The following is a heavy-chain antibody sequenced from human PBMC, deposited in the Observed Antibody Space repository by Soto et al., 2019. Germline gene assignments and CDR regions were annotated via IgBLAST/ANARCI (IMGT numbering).Heavy chain of an antibody. Sequence: EVQLLESGGGLVQPGGSLRLSCAASGFTFSSYAMSWVRQAPGKGLEWVSAISGSGGSTYYADSVKGRLTISRDNSKNTLYLQMNSLRAEDTAVYYCAKDIVVVPAAISYYYYGMDVWGQGTTVTVSS. CDR2: ISGSGGST. D-gene: IGHD2-2*01. V-gene: IGHV3-23*01. J-gene: IGHJ6*02. CDR1: GFTFSSYA. CDR3: AKDIVVVPAAISYYYYGMDV.